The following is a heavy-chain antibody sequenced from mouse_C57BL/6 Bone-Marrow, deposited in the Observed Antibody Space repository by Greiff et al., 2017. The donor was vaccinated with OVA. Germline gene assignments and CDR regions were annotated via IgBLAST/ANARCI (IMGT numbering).Heavy chain of an antibody. J-gene: IGHJ2*01. Sequence: VQLKESGGGLVKPGGSLKLSCAASGFTFSSYAMSWVRQTPEKRLEWVATISDGGSYTYYPDNVKGRFTISRDNAKNNLYLQMSHLKSEDTAMYYCARVLNWEYYFDYWGQGTTLTVSS. D-gene: IGHD4-1*01. CDR2: ISDGGSYT. V-gene: IGHV5-4*01. CDR1: GFTFSSYA. CDR3: ARVLNWEYYFDY.